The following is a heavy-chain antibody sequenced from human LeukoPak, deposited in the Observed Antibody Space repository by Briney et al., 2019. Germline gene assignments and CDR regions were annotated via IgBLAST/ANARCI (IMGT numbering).Heavy chain of an antibody. CDR2: MNPNSGNT. CDR3: ARDPFREATVTIDY. CDR1: GYTFTSYD. J-gene: IGHJ4*02. Sequence: VKVSCKASGYTFTSYDINWVRQATGQGLEWMGWMNPNSGNTGYAQKFQGRVTITRNTSISTVYMELSSLRSEVTAVYYCARDPFREATVTIDYWGQGTLVTVSS. D-gene: IGHD4-17*01. V-gene: IGHV1-8*03.